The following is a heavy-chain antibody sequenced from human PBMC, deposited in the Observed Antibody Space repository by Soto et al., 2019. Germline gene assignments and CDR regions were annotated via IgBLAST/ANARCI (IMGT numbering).Heavy chain of an antibody. CDR3: TGSAKGY. D-gene: IGHD6-19*01. V-gene: IGHV3-73*01. Sequence: GGSLRLSCAASGFTFSGYAMHWVRQASGKGLEWVGHIRSSSNNYATAYAASVTGRFTISRDDSKSTAYLQMNSLKIEDTAVYYCTGSAKGYWGQGTQVTVSS. CDR2: IRSSSNNYAT. CDR1: GFTFSGYA. J-gene: IGHJ4*02.